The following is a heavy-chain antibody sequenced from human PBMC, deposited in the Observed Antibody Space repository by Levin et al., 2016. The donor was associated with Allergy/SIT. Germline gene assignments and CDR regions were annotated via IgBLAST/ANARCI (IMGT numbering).Heavy chain of an antibody. CDR3: AELGIGY. CDR1: GFTFRNGW. CDR2: IRSESDGGET. V-gene: IGHV3-15*01. J-gene: IGHJ4*02. D-gene: IGHD7-27*01. Sequence: GGSLRLSCAASGFTFRNGWMSWVRQAPGKGLEWVGRIRSESDGGETEYPAHGNGRFTISRDDSRNTVYLQMNSLIIEDTAVYYCAELGIGYWGQGTLVSVSS.